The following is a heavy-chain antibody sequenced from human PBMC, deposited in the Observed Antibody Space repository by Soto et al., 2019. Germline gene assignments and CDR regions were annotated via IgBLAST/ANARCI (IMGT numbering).Heavy chain of an antibody. D-gene: IGHD3-16*02. J-gene: IGHJ6*02. Sequence: SVKVSCKASGGTFSSYAISWVRQAPGQGLEWMGGIIPIFGTANYAQKFQGRVTITADESTSTAYMELSSLRSEDTAVYYCSTTRIGYYVWGSYRRPYGMDVWGQGTTVTVSS. V-gene: IGHV1-69*13. CDR1: GGTFSSYA. CDR2: IIPIFGTA. CDR3: STTRIGYYVWGSYRRPYGMDV.